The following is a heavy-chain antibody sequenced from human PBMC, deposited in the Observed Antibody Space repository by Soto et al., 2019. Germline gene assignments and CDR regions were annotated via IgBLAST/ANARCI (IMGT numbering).Heavy chain of an antibody. CDR1: GFTFSNYA. CDR3: AKRSGDFWSGFLDF. V-gene: IGHV3-23*01. CDR2: ISGSGGTT. Sequence: PGGSLRLSCAASGFTFSNYAMNWVRQAPGKGLEWVSAISGSGGTTYYADSVKGRFTIPRDNSKNTLYLQVNSLRVEDTAVYYCAKRSGDFWSGFLDFWGQGTLVTVSS. J-gene: IGHJ4*02. D-gene: IGHD3-3*01.